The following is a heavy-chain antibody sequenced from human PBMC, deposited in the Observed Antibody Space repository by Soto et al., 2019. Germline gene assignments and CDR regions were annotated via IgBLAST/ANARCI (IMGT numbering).Heavy chain of an antibody. CDR1: GYSFTSSW. D-gene: IGHD6-19*01. CDR2: IYPGDSDA. J-gene: IGHJ4*02. CDR3: ARLNYYSGGSYYFDY. V-gene: IGHV5-51*01. Sequence: GESLKISCKGSGYSFTSSWSAWVRQMPGKGLEWMGIIYPGDSDARYSPSFQGQVTISADKSITTAYLQWSSLKASDTAMYYCARLNYYSGGSYYFDYWGQGALVTVSS.